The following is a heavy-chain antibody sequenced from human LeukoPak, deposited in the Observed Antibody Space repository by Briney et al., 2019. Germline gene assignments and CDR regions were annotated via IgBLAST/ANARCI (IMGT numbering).Heavy chain of an antibody. CDR3: AKVRWELLHFDY. J-gene: IGHJ4*02. CDR2: ISGSGGST. Sequence: GGSLRLSCAASGFTFSTYRMSWVRQAPGKGLEWVSAISGSGGSTYYADSVKGRFTISRDNSKNTLYLQMNSLRAEDTAVYYCAKVRWELLHFDYWGQGTLVTVSS. D-gene: IGHD1-26*01. CDR1: GFTFSTYR. V-gene: IGHV3-23*01.